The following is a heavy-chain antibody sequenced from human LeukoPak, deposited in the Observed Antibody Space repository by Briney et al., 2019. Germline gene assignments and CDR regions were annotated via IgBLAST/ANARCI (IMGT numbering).Heavy chain of an antibody. CDR1: GGSISSYY. V-gene: IGHV4-59*01. J-gene: IGHJ4*02. Sequence: SETLSLTCTVSGGSISSYYWSWIRQPPGKGLEWIGYIYYSGSTNYNPSLKSRVTISVDTSKNQFSLKLSSVTAADTAVYYCARGCRDGYNPFDYWGPGTLVTVSS. D-gene: IGHD5-24*01. CDR3: ARGCRDGYNPFDY. CDR2: IYYSGST.